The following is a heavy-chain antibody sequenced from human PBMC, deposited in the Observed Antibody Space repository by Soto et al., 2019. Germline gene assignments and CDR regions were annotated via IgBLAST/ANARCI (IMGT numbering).Heavy chain of an antibody. J-gene: IGHJ4*02. Sequence: GESLKISCAASGFTFSSYAMSWVRQAPGKGLEWVSAISGSGGSTYYADSVKGRFTISRDNSKNTLYLQMNSLRAEDTAVYYCAKSVGFGEYFDYWGQGTLVTVSS. D-gene: IGHD3-10*01. CDR2: ISGSGGST. CDR3: AKSVGFGEYFDY. V-gene: IGHV3-23*01. CDR1: GFTFSSYA.